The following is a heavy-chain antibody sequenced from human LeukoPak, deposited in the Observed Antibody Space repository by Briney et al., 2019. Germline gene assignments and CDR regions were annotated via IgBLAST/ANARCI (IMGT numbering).Heavy chain of an antibody. J-gene: IGHJ1*01. CDR2: IYVTGTT. V-gene: IGHV4-4*07. CDR1: GGSISGHY. CDR3: ARGGPDLAREYFQY. Sequence: SETLSLTCTVSGGSISGHYWSWIRQPAGKGPEWIGRIYVTGTTYYNPSLKSRVTMSVDASRNQFSLNLTSVTAADTAVYYCARGGPDLAREYFQYWGQGTLVSVSS. D-gene: IGHD5-12*01.